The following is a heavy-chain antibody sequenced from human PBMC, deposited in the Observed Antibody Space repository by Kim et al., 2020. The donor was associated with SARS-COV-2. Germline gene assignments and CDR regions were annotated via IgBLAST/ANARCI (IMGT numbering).Heavy chain of an antibody. CDR2: IYPGDSDT. J-gene: IGHJ3*02. CDR1: GYSFTSYW. D-gene: IGHD4-17*01. Sequence: GESLNISCKGSGYSFTSYWIGWVRQMPGKGLEWMGIIYPGDSDTRYSPSFQGQVTISADKSISTAYLQWSSLKASDTAMYYCASSPGIYGDYDAFDIWGQGTMVTVSS. CDR3: ASSPGIYGDYDAFDI. V-gene: IGHV5-51*01.